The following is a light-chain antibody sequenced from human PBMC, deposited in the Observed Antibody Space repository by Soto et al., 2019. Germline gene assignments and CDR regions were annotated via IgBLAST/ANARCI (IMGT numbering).Light chain of an antibody. J-gene: IGKJ1*01. CDR3: QQFGVSWT. CDR1: QEISSSY. Sequence: TQSPSTLSGSVGDRVTITCRASQEISSSYVAWYQQTPGQAPRLLIYGTSNRGTGIPDRFRGSGSGTDFTLTINSLEPEDFAVYYCQQFGVSWTFGQGTKVDI. CDR2: GTS. V-gene: IGKV3-20*01.